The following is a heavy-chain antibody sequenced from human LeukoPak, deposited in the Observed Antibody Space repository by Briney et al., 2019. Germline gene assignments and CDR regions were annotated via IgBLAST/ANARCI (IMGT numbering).Heavy chain of an antibody. J-gene: IGHJ5*02. CDR1: GFNFFTYG. D-gene: IGHD4-11*01. CDR3: ARSMGGSNDL. CDR2: INVEGTRT. Sequence: GGSLRLSCAASGFNFFTYGMHWVRQAPGKGLEWVSRINVEGTRTDYADSVRGRFTISRDNAKNTLYLQMNSLTAEDTAIYYCARSMGGSNDLWGQGTLVSVSS. V-gene: IGHV3-74*01.